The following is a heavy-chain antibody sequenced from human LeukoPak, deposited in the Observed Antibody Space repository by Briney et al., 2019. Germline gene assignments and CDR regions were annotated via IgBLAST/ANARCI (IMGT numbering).Heavy chain of an antibody. CDR3: ARHGLKLVGASTIYFDN. CDR1: GGSISNKY. D-gene: IGHD1-26*01. CDR2: LYSCGSL. Sequence: SETLSLTCTVSGGSISNKYWRWLPQSPGKGLVWIGYLYSCGSLDYNPPLKSRLTLSVDTSKNQFSLQLNSVTAADTAVYYCARHGLKLVGASTIYFDNWGQGTLVTVSS. J-gene: IGHJ4*02. V-gene: IGHV4-59*08.